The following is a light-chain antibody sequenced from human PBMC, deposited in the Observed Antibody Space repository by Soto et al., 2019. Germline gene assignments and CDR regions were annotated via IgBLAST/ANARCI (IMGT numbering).Light chain of an antibody. J-gene: IGLJ2*01. CDR2: DNN. CDR1: SSNIGNNY. Sequence: QSVLTQPPSVSAAPGQKVTISCSGSSSNIGNNYVSWYQQFPGTAPKLLTYDNNKRPSGIPDRFSGSKSGTSATLGITGLQTGDEADYYCGTWDSSLSVVVFGGGTQLTVL. CDR3: GTWDSSLSVVV. V-gene: IGLV1-51*01.